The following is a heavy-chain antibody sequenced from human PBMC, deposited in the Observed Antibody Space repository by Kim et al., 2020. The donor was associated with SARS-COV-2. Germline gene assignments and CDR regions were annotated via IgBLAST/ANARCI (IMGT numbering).Heavy chain of an antibody. D-gene: IGHD3-3*01. V-gene: IGHV4-59*08. J-gene: IGHJ4*02. CDR3: ARHGGSIFGVVYYFDY. Sequence: LTSRVPISVDTSKTQFSLKLSSVTAADTAVYYCARHGGSIFGVVYYFDYWGQGTLVTVSS.